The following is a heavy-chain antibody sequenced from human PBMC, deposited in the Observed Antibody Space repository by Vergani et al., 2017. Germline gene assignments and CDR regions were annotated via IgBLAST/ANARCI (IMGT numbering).Heavy chain of an antibody. V-gene: IGHV4-31*03. D-gene: IGHD5-12*01. CDR1: GGSISSGGYY. CDR3: AKANPRDSGYDYLYYYHAMDV. Sequence: QVQLQESGPGLVKPSQTLSLTCTVSGGSISSGGYYWSWIRQHPGKGLEWIGYIYYSGSTYYNPSLKSRVTISVDTSKNQFSLKLSSVTAGDTAVYYCAKANPRDSGYDYLYYYHAMDVWGQGTTVTVSS. CDR2: IYYSGST. J-gene: IGHJ6*02.